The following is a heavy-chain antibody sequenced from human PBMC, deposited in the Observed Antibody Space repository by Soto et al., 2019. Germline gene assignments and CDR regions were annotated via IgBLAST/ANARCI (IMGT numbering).Heavy chain of an antibody. CDR1: GFTFSSYA. V-gene: IGHV3-30-3*01. Sequence: PGGSLRLSCAASGFTFSSYAMHWVRQAPGKGLEWVAVISYDGSNKYYADSVKGRFTISRDNSKNTLYLQMNSLRAEDTAVYYCARARSENTNWNYVRYYYYGMDVWGQGTTVTVSS. CDR2: ISYDGSNK. CDR3: ARARSENTNWNYVRYYYYGMDV. J-gene: IGHJ6*02. D-gene: IGHD1-7*01.